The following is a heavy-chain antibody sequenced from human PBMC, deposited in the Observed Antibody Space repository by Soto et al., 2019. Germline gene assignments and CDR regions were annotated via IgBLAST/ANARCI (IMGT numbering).Heavy chain of an antibody. J-gene: IGHJ5*02. V-gene: IGHV4-59*08. Sequence: PSETLSLTCTVSGGSISSYYWSWIRQPPGKGLEWIGYIYYTGNTNYNPSLKSRVTISVDTSKNQFSLKLSSLTAADTAVSYCARHPRAVADTNWFDPRGQGTLVTVSS. D-gene: IGHD6-19*01. CDR1: GGSISSYY. CDR3: ARHPRAVADTNWFDP. CDR2: IYYTGNT.